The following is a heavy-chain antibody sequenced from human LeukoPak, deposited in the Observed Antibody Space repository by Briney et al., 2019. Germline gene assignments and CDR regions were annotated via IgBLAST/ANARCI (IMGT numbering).Heavy chain of an antibody. J-gene: IGHJ2*01. V-gene: IGHV3-7*01. CDR2: IKQDGSEK. CDR3: AREYSSGWNDWYFDL. D-gene: IGHD6-19*01. Sequence: GGSLRLSCAVSGFTFSNYWMSWVRQAPGKGLEWVANIKQDGSEKYYVDSVKGRFTISRDNAKNSLYLQMNSLRAEDTAVYYCAREYSSGWNDWYFDLWGRGTLVTVSS. CDR1: GFTFSNYW.